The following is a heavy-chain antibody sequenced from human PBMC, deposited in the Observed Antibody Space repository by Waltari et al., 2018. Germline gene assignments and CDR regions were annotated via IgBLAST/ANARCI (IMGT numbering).Heavy chain of an antibody. J-gene: IGHJ4*02. V-gene: IGHV4-39*01. CDR1: GFTFSSYA. D-gene: IGHD6-13*01. CDR3: ARRVIAAAGRGDFDY. CDR2: IYYSGST. Sequence: VQLVESGGGLVKPGGSLRLPCAASGFTFSSYAMSWVRQAPGKGLEWIGSIYYSGSTYYNPSLKSRVTISVDTSKNQFSLKLSSVTAADTAVYYCARRVIAAAGRGDFDYWGQGTLVTVSS.